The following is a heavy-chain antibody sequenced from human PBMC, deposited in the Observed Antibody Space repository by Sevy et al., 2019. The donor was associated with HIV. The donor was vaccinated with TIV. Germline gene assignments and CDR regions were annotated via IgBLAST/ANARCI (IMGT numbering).Heavy chain of an antibody. CDR2: INHSGST. CDR1: GGSFSGYY. CDR3: ARRKFDMITFGGVIGKPFDY. D-gene: IGHD3-16*02. Sequence: SETLSLTCAVYGGSFSGYYWSWIRQPPGKGLEWIGEINHSGSTNYNPSLKSRVTISVDTSKNQFSLKQSSVTAADTVMYYCARRKFDMITFGGVIGKPFDYWGQGTLVTVSS. V-gene: IGHV4-34*01. J-gene: IGHJ4*02.